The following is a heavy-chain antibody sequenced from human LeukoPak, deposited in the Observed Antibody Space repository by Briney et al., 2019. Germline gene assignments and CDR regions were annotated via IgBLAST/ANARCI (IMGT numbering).Heavy chain of an antibody. Sequence: SETLSLTCAVSGGSISSSNWWSWVRQPPGKGLEWIGEIYHSGSTNYNPSLKSRVTISVDKSKNQFSLKLSSVTAADTAVYYCARVSSGDYYDSSGSTFDYWGQGTLVTVSS. V-gene: IGHV4-4*02. D-gene: IGHD3-22*01. CDR3: ARVSSGDYYDSSGSTFDY. CDR1: GGSISSSNW. J-gene: IGHJ4*02. CDR2: IYHSGST.